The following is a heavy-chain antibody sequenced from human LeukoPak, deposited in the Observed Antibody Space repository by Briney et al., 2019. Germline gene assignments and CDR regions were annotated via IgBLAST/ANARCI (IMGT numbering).Heavy chain of an antibody. V-gene: IGHV3-7*01. Sequence: GGSLRLSCEVSGLTFSGYWVTWVRQAPGKGVEWVANINQDASEKYYVESVKGRFAISRDNAKNSLYLQMNSLRAEDTAAYYCASYYYGSGTSLGYWGQGTLVTVSS. CDR3: ASYYYGSGTSLGY. J-gene: IGHJ4*02. CDR1: GLTFSGYW. CDR2: INQDASEK. D-gene: IGHD3-10*01.